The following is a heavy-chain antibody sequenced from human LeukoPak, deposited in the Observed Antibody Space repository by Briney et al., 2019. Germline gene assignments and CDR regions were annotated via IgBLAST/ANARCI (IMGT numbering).Heavy chain of an antibody. V-gene: IGHV1-18*04. CDR3: ARDMIAVRPGWFDP. D-gene: IGHD6-6*01. J-gene: IGHJ5*02. CDR1: GYTFSTFG. Sequence: ASVKVSCKTSGYTFSTFGINWLRQAPGQGLEWMGWINPYNDKIKFAEKFQGRVTVTTDASTSTGYMELRSPRSDDSAVYYCARDMIAVRPGWFDPWGQGTLVTVSS. CDR2: INPYNDKI.